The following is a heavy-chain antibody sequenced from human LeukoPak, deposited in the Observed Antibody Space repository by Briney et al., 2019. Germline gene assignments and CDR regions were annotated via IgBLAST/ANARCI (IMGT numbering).Heavy chain of an antibody. J-gene: IGHJ4*02. CDR3: ARGEYYHESSGYPNY. CDR2: IWYDGRTQ. Sequence: GGSLRLFCAASGFTFSTYGMHWVRQAPGKGLEWVAVIWYDGRTQFYAKSVKGRFAVSRDNSKNTLYLQMNSLRAEDTAVYHCARGEYYHESSGYPNYWGQGTLVTVSS. CDR1: GFTFSTYG. D-gene: IGHD3-22*01. V-gene: IGHV3-33*01.